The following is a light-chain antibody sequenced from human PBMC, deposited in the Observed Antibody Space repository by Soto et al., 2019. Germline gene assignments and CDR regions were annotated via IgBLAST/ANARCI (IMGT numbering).Light chain of an antibody. CDR3: QAFGRT. CDR1: QKIDSRY. J-gene: IGKJ1*01. V-gene: IGKV3-20*01. Sequence: EMVLTQSAGTLSLSPGERATLSCRASQKIDSRYIAWYQKKNGQAPRLLIYGASNRATGIPDRFSGSGSVTEFTLTINRLEPEDLAVYYCQAFGRTFGQGTKVDIK. CDR2: GAS.